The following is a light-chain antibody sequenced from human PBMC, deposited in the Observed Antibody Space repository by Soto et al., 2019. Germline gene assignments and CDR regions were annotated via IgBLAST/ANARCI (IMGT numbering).Light chain of an antibody. CDR2: EVS. V-gene: IGLV2-8*01. CDR3: SSYAGSNNLL. Sequence: SALPQPPSSSGSPGQSVTISCTGTSSDVGGYNYVSWYQQHPGKAPKLMIYEVSKRPSGVPDRFSGSKSGNTASLTVSGLQAEDEADYYCSSYAGSNNLLFGTGTKVTVL. CDR1: SSDVGGYNY. J-gene: IGLJ1*01.